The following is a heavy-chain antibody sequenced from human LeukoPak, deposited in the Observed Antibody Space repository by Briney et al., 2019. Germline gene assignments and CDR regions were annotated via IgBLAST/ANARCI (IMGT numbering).Heavy chain of an antibody. CDR3: ARHVVAVGFDY. CDR1: GFTFGSYG. D-gene: IGHD3-22*01. V-gene: IGHV3-21*01. Sequence: GGSLRLSCAASGFTFGSYGMHWVRQAPGKGLEWVSSITSSSSYIYYADSVKGRFTISRDNAKNSLYLQMNSLRAEDTAVYYCARHVVAVGFDYWGQGTLVTVSS. CDR2: ITSSSSYI. J-gene: IGHJ4*02.